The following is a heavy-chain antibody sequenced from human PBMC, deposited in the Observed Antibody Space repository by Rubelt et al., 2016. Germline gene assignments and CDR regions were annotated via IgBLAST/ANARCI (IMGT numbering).Heavy chain of an antibody. J-gene: IGHJ3*02. D-gene: IGHD4-17*01. V-gene: IGHV4-59*08. CDR3: ARGGYGSQESVDEFDI. CDR2: IYYSGNR. CDR1: GGSISSAS. Sequence: QVQLQESGPGLVKPSETLSLSCTVSGGSISSASWSWIRQPPGKGLEWIGCIYYSGNRKYNPSLRGGVTISEDTAKNQVSLKLASVTAADTAVYFCARGGYGSQESVDEFDIWGQGTMVTISS.